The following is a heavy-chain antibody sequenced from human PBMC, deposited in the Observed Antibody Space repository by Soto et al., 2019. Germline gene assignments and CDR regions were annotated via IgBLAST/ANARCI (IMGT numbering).Heavy chain of an antibody. Sequence: SETLSLTCTVSVGSISSGGYYWSWIRRHPGKGLEWIGYIYYSGSTYYNPSLKSRVTISVDTSKNQFSLKLSSVTAADTAVYYCARGEHDYGGPGMNYFDYWGQGTLVTVSS. J-gene: IGHJ4*02. CDR1: VGSISSGGYY. CDR2: IYYSGST. D-gene: IGHD4-17*01. CDR3: ARGEHDYGGPGMNYFDY. V-gene: IGHV4-31*02.